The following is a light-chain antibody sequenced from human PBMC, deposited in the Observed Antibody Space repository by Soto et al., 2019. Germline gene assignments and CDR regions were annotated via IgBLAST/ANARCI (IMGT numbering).Light chain of an antibody. V-gene: IGKV1-5*01. Sequence: DIQMTQSPSTLSASVGDRVTITCRASQSISSWLAWYQQKPGKAPKLLIYDASSLESGVPSRFSGSGSGTEFTLTISSLQPDDFATYYCQQYNRYSGTFGQGTKGDIK. J-gene: IGKJ1*01. CDR3: QQYNRYSGT. CDR1: QSISSW. CDR2: DAS.